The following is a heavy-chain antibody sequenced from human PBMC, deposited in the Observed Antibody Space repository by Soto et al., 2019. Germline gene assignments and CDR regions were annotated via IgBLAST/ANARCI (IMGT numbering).Heavy chain of an antibody. CDR3: AMVDVYVTPSPQDV. CDR2: INTYNGNT. V-gene: IGHV1-18*01. CDR1: GYSFTRYG. J-gene: IGHJ6*02. Sequence: ASVKVSCKASGYSFTRYGIAWARQAPGQGLEWMGWINTYNGNTNYAQNLQGRVTLTTDTSTSPAYMELTSLRSNDTAIYYCAMVDVYVTPSPQDVWGQGTTVTVSS. D-gene: IGHD3-16*01.